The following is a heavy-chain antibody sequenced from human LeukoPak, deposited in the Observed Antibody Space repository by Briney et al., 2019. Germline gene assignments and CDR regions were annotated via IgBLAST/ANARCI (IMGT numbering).Heavy chain of an antibody. CDR2: ISAYNGNT. J-gene: IGHJ4*02. V-gene: IGHV1-18*01. Sequence: GASMKVSCKASGYTFTSYGISWVRQAPGQGLEWMGWISAYNGNTNYAQKLQGRVTMTTDTSTSTAYMELRSLRSDDTAVYYCARAHSSGWYYEGGYDYWGQGTLVTVSS. D-gene: IGHD6-19*01. CDR3: ARAHSSGWYYEGGYDY. CDR1: GYTFTSYG.